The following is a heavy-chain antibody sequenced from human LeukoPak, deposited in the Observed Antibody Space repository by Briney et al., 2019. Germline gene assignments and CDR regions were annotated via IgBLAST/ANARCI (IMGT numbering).Heavy chain of an antibody. J-gene: IGHJ4*02. D-gene: IGHD3-22*01. CDR1: GASISSYY. CDR2: IYYSGST. CDR3: ARGRSDYYDSSGYGGEIDY. Sequence: SETLSLTCTVSGASISSYYWSWIRQPPGKGLEWIGYIYYSGSTNYNPSLKSRVTISVDTSKNQFSLKLSSVTAADTAVYYCARGRSDYYDSSGYGGEIDYWGQGTLVTVSS. V-gene: IGHV4-59*01.